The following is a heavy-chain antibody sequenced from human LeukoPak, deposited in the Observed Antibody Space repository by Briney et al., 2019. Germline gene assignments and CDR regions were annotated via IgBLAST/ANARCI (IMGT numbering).Heavy chain of an antibody. J-gene: IGHJ3*02. CDR1: GGSISSGGYY. D-gene: IGHD1-7*01. V-gene: IGHV4-30-2*01. CDR2: IYHSGST. CDR3: ARGYNWNSYDAFDI. Sequence: SQTLSLTCTVSGGSISSGGYYWSWIRQPPGKGLEWIGYIYHSGSTYYNPSLKSRVTISVDRSKNQFSLKLSPVTAADTAVYYCARGYNWNSYDAFDIWGQGTMVTVSS.